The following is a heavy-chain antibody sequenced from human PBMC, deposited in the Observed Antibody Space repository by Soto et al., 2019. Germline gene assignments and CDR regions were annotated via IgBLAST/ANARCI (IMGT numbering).Heavy chain of an antibody. D-gene: IGHD6-13*01. Sequence: ASVKVSCKASGYTFTSYDINWVRQATGQGLEWMGWMNPNSGNTGYAQKFQGRVTMTRNTSISTAYMELSSLRSEDTAVYYCARSYSSRGFWFDPWGQGTLVTVSS. CDR2: MNPNSGNT. CDR3: ARSYSSRGFWFDP. J-gene: IGHJ5*02. CDR1: GYTFTSYD. V-gene: IGHV1-8*01.